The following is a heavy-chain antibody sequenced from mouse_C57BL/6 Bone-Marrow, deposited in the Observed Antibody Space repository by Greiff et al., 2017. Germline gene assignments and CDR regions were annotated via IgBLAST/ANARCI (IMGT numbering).Heavy chain of an antibody. CDR1: GYTFTSYW. V-gene: IGHV1-64*01. J-gene: IGHJ2*01. CDR3: ARNYGIDY. D-gene: IGHD1-2*01. Sequence: VQLQQPGAELVKPGASVKLSCKAFGYTFTSYWMHWVKQRPGQGLEWIGMINPNSGSTNYNEKFKSKATLTVDKSSSTAYMQLNSLTTEDSSVYSSARNYGIDYWGQGTTLTVSS. CDR2: INPNSGST.